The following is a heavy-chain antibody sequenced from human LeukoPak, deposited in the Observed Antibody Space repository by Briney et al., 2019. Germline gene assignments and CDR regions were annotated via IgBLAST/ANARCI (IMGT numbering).Heavy chain of an antibody. V-gene: IGHV4-34*01. CDR1: GGSFSGYY. CDR2: INHSGST. CDR3: ARDGDYYDSSGYYEAY. J-gene: IGHJ4*02. D-gene: IGHD3-22*01. Sequence: TSETLSLTCAVYGGSFSGYYWSWIRQPPGKGLEWIGEINHSGSTNYNPSLKSRVTISVDTSKNQFSLKLSSVTAADTAVYYCARDGDYYDSSGYYEAYWGQGTLVTVSS.